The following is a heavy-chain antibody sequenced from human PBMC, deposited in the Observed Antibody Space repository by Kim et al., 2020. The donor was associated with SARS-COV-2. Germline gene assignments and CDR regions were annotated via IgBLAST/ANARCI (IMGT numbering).Heavy chain of an antibody. J-gene: IGHJ4*02. Sequence: SETLSLTCTVSGGSISSSSYYWGWIRQPPGKGLEWIGSIYYSGSTYYNPSLKSRVTISVDTSKNQFSLKLSSVTAADTAVYYCARHGELIRSSSYYFDYWGQGTLVTVSS. CDR1: GGSISSSSYY. CDR2: IYYSGST. CDR3: ARHGELIRSSSYYFDY. D-gene: IGHD1-26*01. V-gene: IGHV4-39*01.